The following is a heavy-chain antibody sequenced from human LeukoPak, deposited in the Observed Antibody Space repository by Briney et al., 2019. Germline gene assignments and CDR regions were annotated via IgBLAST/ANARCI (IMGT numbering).Heavy chain of an antibody. CDR1: GYTFTSYD. CDR2: MNPNSGNT. D-gene: IGHD3-16*01. Sequence: ASVKVSCKASGYTFTSYDINWVRHATGRGLEWMGWMNPNSGNTGYAQKFQGRVTITRNTSISTTYMELSSMRSEDTAVYYCARESITFGGARPYYYMDVWGKGTTVTVSS. V-gene: IGHV1-8*03. J-gene: IGHJ6*03. CDR3: ARESITFGGARPYYYMDV.